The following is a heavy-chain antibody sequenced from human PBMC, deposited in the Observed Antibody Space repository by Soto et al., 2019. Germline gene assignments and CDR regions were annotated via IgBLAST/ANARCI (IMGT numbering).Heavy chain of an antibody. Sequence: PGGSLRLSCAASGFTVSSNYMSWVRQAPGKGLEWVSVIYSGGSTYYADSVKGRFTISRDNSKNTLYLQMNSLRAEDTAVYYCAAQYYDFWSGYPAPHCWGQGTLVTV. J-gene: IGHJ4*02. CDR2: IYSGGST. V-gene: IGHV3-66*01. CDR1: GFTVSSNY. D-gene: IGHD3-3*01. CDR3: AAQYYDFWSGYPAPHC.